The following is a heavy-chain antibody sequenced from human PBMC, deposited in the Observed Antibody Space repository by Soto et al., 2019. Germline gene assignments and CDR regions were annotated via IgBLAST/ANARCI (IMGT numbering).Heavy chain of an antibody. V-gene: IGHV1-3*01. Sequence: ASVKVSCKASGYTFTSYAMHWVRQAPGQRLEWMGWINAGNGNTKYSQKFQGRVTITRDTSASTAYMELSGLRSEDTAVYYCARDYDSSGYLFDYWGQGTLVTVSS. D-gene: IGHD3-22*01. CDR2: INAGNGNT. CDR3: ARDYDSSGYLFDY. CDR1: GYTFTSYA. J-gene: IGHJ4*02.